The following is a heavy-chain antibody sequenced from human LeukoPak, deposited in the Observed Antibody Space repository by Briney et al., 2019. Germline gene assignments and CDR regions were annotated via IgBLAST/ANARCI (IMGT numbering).Heavy chain of an antibody. D-gene: IGHD2-21*01. CDR2: ISSSGSTV. J-gene: IGHJ6*03. Sequence: PGGSLRLSCAASGFTFSDYYMSWIRQAPGKGLEWVSYISSSGSTVYYADSVKGRFTISRDNAKNSLYLQMNSLRAEDTAVYYCARDPGLFGDNGPGYYYYYMDVWGKGTTVTVSS. CDR3: ARDPGLFGDNGPGYYYYYMDV. CDR1: GFTFSDYY. V-gene: IGHV3-11*01.